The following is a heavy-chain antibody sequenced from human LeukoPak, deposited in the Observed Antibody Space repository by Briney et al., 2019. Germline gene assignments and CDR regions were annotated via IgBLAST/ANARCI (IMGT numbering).Heavy chain of an antibody. V-gene: IGHV1-2*02. D-gene: IGHD3-10*01. Sequence: GASVKVSCKASGYTFTDYYIHWVRQAPGQGLECMGWINPNSGGTGYAQKFQGRVTMTRDTSIGSAYMELSRLTSDDAAVFYCARSRSSSTYYDGIDYWGQGTLVTVSS. CDR1: GYTFTDYY. J-gene: IGHJ4*02. CDR3: ARSRSSSTYYDGIDY. CDR2: INPNSGGT.